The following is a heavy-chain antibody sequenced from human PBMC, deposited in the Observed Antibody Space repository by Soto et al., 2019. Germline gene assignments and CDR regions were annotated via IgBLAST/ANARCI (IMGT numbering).Heavy chain of an antibody. CDR3: ATDLWEYDSWSGYSTPSYGMDV. D-gene: IGHD3-3*01. J-gene: IGHJ6*02. CDR1: GFTFSNYG. V-gene: IGHV3-30-3*01. CDR2: IPYHRSNR. Sequence: RGPLRLSCPASGFTFSNYGMHWVRQALGKGQEWVAVIPYHRSNRYYAASVKGRFTLSRDNSKNTLYLQMNSLSAEDAAVYYCATDLWEYDSWSGYSTPSYGMDVWGQGTKVTVCS.